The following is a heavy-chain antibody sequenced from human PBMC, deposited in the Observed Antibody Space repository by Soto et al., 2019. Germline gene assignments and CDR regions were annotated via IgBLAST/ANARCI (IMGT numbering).Heavy chain of an antibody. J-gene: IGHJ3*02. CDR1: GFTFDDYA. V-gene: IGHV3-9*01. CDR2: ISWNSGSI. D-gene: IGHD3-9*01. CDR3: AKDVTSWLTDAFDI. Sequence: PGGSLRLSCAASGFTFDDYAMHWVRQAPGKGLEWVSGISWNSGSIGYADSVKGRFTISRDNAKNSLYLQMNSLRAEDTALYYCAKDVTSWLTDAFDIWGQGTMVTVSS.